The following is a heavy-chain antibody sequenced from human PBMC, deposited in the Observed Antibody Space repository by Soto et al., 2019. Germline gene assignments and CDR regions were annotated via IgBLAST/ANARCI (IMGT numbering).Heavy chain of an antibody. Sequence: PSGTVSLTSVDYGGSFIGYYWSWIRQHPGTVLEWNGEINHSGSTNYNPSLNSRVTISVDTSKNQFSLKPSSVTAADTAVYYCARGRNIAARRQGSYYPYWGQGTLVTVSS. CDR2: INHSGST. D-gene: IGHD6-6*01. V-gene: IGHV4-34*01. CDR1: GGSFIGYY. CDR3: ARGRNIAARRQGSYYPY. J-gene: IGHJ4*02.